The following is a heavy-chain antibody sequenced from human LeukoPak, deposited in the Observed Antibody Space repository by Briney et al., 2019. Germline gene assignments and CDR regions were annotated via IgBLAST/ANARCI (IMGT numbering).Heavy chain of an antibody. CDR1: GYTFTGYY. CDR2: INPNSGNT. J-gene: IGHJ5*02. D-gene: IGHD6-25*01. Sequence: ASVKVSCKASGYTFTGYYMHWVRQAPGQGLEWMGWINPNSGNTHYAQKFQDRVTMTRDTSISTAYMELNSLRSDDMAVYYCAREGAAAEDVNWFDPWGQGTLVTVSS. CDR3: AREGAAAEDVNWFDP. V-gene: IGHV1-2*02.